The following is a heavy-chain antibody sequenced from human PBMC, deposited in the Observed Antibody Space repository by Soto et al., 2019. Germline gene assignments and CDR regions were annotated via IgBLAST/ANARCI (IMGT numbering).Heavy chain of an antibody. CDR1: GFSFSISP. V-gene: IGHV3-30-3*01. D-gene: IGHD7-27*01. Sequence: QVQLVESGGGVVQPGRSLRLSCAASGFSFSISPMHWVRQAPGKGPEWVALISYDGTNKFYADSVKGRFTISRDNSKRTRYLQVDSLRPEDAAVYYCARDPKTSGGQHWAFNYFDSWGQGTLVTVSS. CDR3: ARDPKTSGGQHWAFNYFDS. J-gene: IGHJ4*02. CDR2: ISYDGTNK.